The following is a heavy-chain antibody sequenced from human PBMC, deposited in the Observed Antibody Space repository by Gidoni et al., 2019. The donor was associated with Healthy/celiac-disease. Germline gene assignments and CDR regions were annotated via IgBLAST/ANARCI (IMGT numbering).Heavy chain of an antibody. CDR2: IDSGGST. V-gene: IGHV3-66*01. Sequence: EVQLVESGGGLVQPGGSLRLSCAASGFTVSSNYMRWVRQAPGKGLEWVSVIDSGGSTYYADSVKGRFTISRDNSKNTLYLQMNSLRAEGTAVYYCAASGGYCSGGSCPNAFDIWGQGTMVTVSS. CDR1: GFTVSSNY. CDR3: AASGGYCSGGSCPNAFDI. J-gene: IGHJ3*02. D-gene: IGHD2-15*01.